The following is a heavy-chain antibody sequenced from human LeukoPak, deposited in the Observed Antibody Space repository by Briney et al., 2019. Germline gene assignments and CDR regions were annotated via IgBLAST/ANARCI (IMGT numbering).Heavy chain of an antibody. V-gene: IGHV1-18*04. CDR3: ARVGVSSAYVDY. D-gene: IGHD3-22*01. J-gene: IGHJ4*02. CDR1: GYTVTNYG. CDR2: ITGYNDNT. Sequence: ASVKVSCKASGYTVTNYGITWVRQAPGQGLEWMGWITGYNDNTEYAQNLQGRVTMTADTSSNTTSMELRGLRSDDTAVYCCARVGVSSAYVDYWGQGTLVSVSS.